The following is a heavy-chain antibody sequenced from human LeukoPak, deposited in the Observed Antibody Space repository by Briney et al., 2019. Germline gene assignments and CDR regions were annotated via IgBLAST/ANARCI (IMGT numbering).Heavy chain of an antibody. D-gene: IGHD3-10*01. CDR2: LKQDGTEK. CDR1: GFTFSNYW. V-gene: IGHV3-7*02. Sequence: GGSLRLSCVASGFTFSNYWMTWVRQAPGKGLEWVANLKQDGTEKYYVDSVKGRFTISRDSAKNSLYLQMNSLRAEDTAVYYCRYGSGIYSFDYWGQGTLVTVSS. CDR3: RYGSGIYSFDY. J-gene: IGHJ4*02.